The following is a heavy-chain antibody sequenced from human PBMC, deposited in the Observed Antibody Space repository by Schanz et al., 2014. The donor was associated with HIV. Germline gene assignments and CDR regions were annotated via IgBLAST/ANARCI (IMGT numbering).Heavy chain of an antibody. CDR2: ISYDGSNK. D-gene: IGHD1-1*01. CDR1: GFTFSSYG. V-gene: IGHV3-30*18. Sequence: QVQLVESGGGVVQPGRSLRLSCAASGFTFSSYGMHWVRQAPGKGLEWVAVISYDGSNKCYADSVKGRFTISRDNSKNTLYLQMNNLRDVDTAIYYCVKDTSQYATVGGSFDSWGQGILVTVSS. J-gene: IGHJ5*01. CDR3: VKDTSQYATVGGSFDS.